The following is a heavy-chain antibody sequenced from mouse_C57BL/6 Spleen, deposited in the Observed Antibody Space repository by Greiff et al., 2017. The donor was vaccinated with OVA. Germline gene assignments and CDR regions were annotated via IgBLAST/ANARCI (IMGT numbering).Heavy chain of an antibody. Sequence: VHLVESGAELAKPGASVKLSCKASGYTFTSYWMHWVKQRPGQGLEWIGYINPSSGYTKYNQTFKDKATLTAAKSSSPAYMQLSSLTYDDAAVYYCARESYSNYPDYWGQGTTLTVAS. D-gene: IGHD2-5*01. J-gene: IGHJ2*01. CDR3: ARESYSNYPDY. V-gene: IGHV1-7*01. CDR2: INPSSGYT. CDR1: GYTFTSYW.